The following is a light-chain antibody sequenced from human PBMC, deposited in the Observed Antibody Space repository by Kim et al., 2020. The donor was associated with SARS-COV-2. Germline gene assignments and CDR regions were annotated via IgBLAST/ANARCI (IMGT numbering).Light chain of an antibody. CDR2: GAS. CDR3: QQYYLWPRT. CDR1: QLINNF. V-gene: IGKV3-15*01. J-gene: IGKJ4*02. Sequence: PPWEGLPLSCRSSQLINNFSAWYHQTPGQAPMLVIYGASTRATGIPPRFSGSGSGTEFTLTISSLQPEDSSVYYCQQYYLWPRTFGVGTKVDI.